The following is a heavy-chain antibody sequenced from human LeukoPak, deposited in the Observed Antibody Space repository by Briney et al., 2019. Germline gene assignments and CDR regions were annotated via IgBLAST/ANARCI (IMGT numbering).Heavy chain of an antibody. J-gene: IGHJ5*02. CDR2: INWNGGST. CDR3: ARGLRDSSGYWFDP. D-gene: IGHD3-22*01. Sequence: GGSLRLSCAASGFTFDGYGMSWVRQAPGKGLEWVSGINWNGGSTGYADSVKGRFTISRDNAKNSLYLQMNSLRAEDTALYHCARGLRDSSGYWFDPWGQGTLVTVSS. V-gene: IGHV3-20*01. CDR1: GFTFDGYG.